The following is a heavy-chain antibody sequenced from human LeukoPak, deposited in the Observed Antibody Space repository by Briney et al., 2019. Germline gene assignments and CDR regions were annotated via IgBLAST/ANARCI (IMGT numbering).Heavy chain of an antibody. CDR2: INTEGSNP. CDR1: GFTFSNER. J-gene: IGHJ4*02. V-gene: IGHV3-74*03. Sequence: GGSLRLSCAPSGFTFSNERMHSVRQAPGKGLLWVSYINTEGSNPTYKASVKGRFTFSRDNAKSTLYLHVNSLRAEDTGVYFCAKCDAPLPYWGQGTLVTVSS. CDR3: AKCDAPLPY.